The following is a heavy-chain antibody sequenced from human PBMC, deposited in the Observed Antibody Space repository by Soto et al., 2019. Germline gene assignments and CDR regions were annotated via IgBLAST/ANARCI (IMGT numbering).Heavy chain of an antibody. D-gene: IGHD6-6*01. J-gene: IGHJ6*02. CDR1: GFTFSSYG. V-gene: IGHV3-33*01. CDR2: IWYDGSNK. CDR3: AREEYSSSRLPRGV. Sequence: QVQLVESGGGVVQPGRSLRLSCAASGFTFSSYGMHWVRQAPGKGLEWVAVIWYDGSNKYYADSVKGRFTISRDNSKNTLYLQMNSLRAEDTAVYYCAREEYSSSRLPRGVWGQGTTVTVSS.